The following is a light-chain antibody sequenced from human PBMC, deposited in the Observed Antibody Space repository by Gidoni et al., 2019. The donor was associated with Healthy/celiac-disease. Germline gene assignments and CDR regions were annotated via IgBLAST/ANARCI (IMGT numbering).Light chain of an antibody. CDR3: KQYNNWPPIT. V-gene: IGKV3-15*01. J-gene: IGKJ5*01. Sequence: EIVMTQSPATLSVSPGERAPLSCRASQSVSSNLAWYQQNPGQAPRLLIYGASTRATGIPARFSGSGSGTEFTLTISSLQSEDFAVYFCKQYNNWPPITFGQXARLEIK. CDR2: GAS. CDR1: QSVSSN.